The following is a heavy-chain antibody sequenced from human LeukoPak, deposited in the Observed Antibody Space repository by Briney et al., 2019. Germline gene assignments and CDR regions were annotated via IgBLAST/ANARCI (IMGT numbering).Heavy chain of an antibody. V-gene: IGHV4-59*01. J-gene: IGHJ3*02. CDR3: AREVSPDAFGI. Sequence: SETLSLTCTVSGGSISSYYWSWIRQPPGKGLEWIGYIYYSGSTNYNPSLKSRVTISVDTSKNQFSLKLSSVTAADTAVYYCAREVSPDAFGIWGQGTMVTVSS. CDR1: GGSISSYY. CDR2: IYYSGST.